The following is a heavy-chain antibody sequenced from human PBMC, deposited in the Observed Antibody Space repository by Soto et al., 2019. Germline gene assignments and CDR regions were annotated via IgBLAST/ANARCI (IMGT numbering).Heavy chain of an antibody. CDR2: IYWDDDK. V-gene: IGHV2-5*02. CDR3: ARLTLGVYDLDRLWEKFDY. CDR1: GFSLSTNGMG. Sequence: QITVKESGLTLVKPTETLTLTCTFSGFSLSTNGMGVGWIRQPPGKALEWLALIYWDDDKRYSPSLRSRLTIIKDTSKTQVDLTMTNMDPLDTRTYYCARLTLGVYDLDRLWEKFDYWGQGTLVTVSS. D-gene: IGHD5-12*01. J-gene: IGHJ4*02.